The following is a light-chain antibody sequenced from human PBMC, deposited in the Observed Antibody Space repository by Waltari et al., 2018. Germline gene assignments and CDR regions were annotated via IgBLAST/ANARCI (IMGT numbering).Light chain of an antibody. CDR3: QQTFSSPYT. CDR1: QSIIHY. J-gene: IGKJ2*01. CDR2: GAS. Sequence: DVDMTQSPSSLSASIGDRLTLTCRASQSIIHYLNWYQQKQGTAPRLLITGASSLRGGVPSRFSGSGSGTDFSLTISSLQPEDFATYYCQQTFSSPYTFGQGTKLDI. V-gene: IGKV1-39*01.